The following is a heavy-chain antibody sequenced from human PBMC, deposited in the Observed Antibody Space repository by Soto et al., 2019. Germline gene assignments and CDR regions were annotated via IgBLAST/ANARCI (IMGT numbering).Heavy chain of an antibody. Sequence: PGGSLRLSCAASGFTFSSYSMNWVRQAPWKGLEWVSSISSSSSYIYYADSVKGRFTISRDNAKNSLYLQMNSLRAEDTAVYYCARGVQITMIVVAAAFDIWGQGTMVTVSS. CDR2: ISSSSSYI. CDR3: ARGVQITMIVVAAAFDI. D-gene: IGHD3-22*01. CDR1: GFTFSSYS. V-gene: IGHV3-21*01. J-gene: IGHJ3*02.